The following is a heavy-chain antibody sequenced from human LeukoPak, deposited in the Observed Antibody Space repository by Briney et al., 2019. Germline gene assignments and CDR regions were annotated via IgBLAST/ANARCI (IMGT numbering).Heavy chain of an antibody. D-gene: IGHD1-1*01. CDR3: ARDKGAYNPFDY. J-gene: IGHJ4*02. Sequence: GGSLRLSCAASGFTVSSNCMSWVRQAPGKGLECVSVIYSGGSTYYADSVKGRFTISRGNSKNTLYLQMNSLRAEDTAVYFCARDKGAYNPFDYWGQGTLVTVSS. CDR2: IYSGGST. V-gene: IGHV3-53*01. CDR1: GFTVSSNC.